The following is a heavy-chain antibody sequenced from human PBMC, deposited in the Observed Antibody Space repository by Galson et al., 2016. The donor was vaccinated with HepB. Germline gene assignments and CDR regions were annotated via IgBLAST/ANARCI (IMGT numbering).Heavy chain of an antibody. CDR2: VYHTGSA. V-gene: IGHV4-38-2*02. J-gene: IGHJ4*02. CDR3: ARGRYSFGCMDS. CDR1: GLSISSGFH. Sequence: SETLSLTCTVSGLSISSGFHWGWIRQSPGKGLEFIGTVYHTGSAYYNPSLKGRVTLSVDPSKNQMSLRLSSVTAADTAIYFCARGRYSFGCMDSWGQGSLVAVSS. D-gene: IGHD5-12*01.